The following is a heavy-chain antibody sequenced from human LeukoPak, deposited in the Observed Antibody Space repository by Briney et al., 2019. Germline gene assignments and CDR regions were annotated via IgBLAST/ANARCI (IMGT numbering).Heavy chain of an antibody. Sequence: ASVKVSCKASGYTFTSYGISWVRQAPGQGLEWMGWISAYYGNTNYAQKLQGRVTMTTDTSTSTAYMELRSLRSDDTAVYYCARDRYCSSTSCYPKRRFDPWGQGTLVTVSS. CDR1: GYTFTSYG. CDR2: ISAYYGNT. V-gene: IGHV1-18*01. CDR3: ARDRYCSSTSCYPKRRFDP. J-gene: IGHJ5*02. D-gene: IGHD2-2*01.